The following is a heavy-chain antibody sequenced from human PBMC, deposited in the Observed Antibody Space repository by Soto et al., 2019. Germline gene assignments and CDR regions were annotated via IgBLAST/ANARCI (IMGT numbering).Heavy chain of an antibody. Sequence: ASVKVSCKASGYTFTSYGISWVRQAPGQGLEWMGWISAYNGNTNYAQKLQGRVTMTTDTSTSTAYMELRSLRSDDTAVYYCATARLVLWFGEVPYGMDVWGQGTTVTVSS. CDR1: GYTFTSYG. CDR2: ISAYNGNT. J-gene: IGHJ6*02. V-gene: IGHV1-18*01. CDR3: ATARLVLWFGEVPYGMDV. D-gene: IGHD3-10*01.